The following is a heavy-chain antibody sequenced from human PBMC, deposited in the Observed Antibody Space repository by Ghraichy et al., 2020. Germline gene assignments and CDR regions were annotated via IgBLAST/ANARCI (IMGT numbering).Heavy chain of an antibody. J-gene: IGHJ4*02. D-gene: IGHD3-16*01. Sequence: GGSLRLSCTASAFTFSNYAMNWVLQAPVKGLEWVSVISSTGAGTYYADSVEGRFTISRDNSKNTLLLQMSSLRAEDTAIYYCARDESEFMITLFDYWGQGTLVTVSS. CDR3: ARDESEFMITLFDY. V-gene: IGHV3-23*01. CDR2: ISSTGAGT. CDR1: AFTFSNYA.